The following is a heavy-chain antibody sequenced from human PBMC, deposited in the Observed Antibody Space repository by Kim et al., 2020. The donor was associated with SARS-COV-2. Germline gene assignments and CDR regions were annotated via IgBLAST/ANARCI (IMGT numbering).Heavy chain of an antibody. CDR3: ARATPDPYYDFWSAPGEN. J-gene: IGHJ4*02. D-gene: IGHD3-3*01. CDR1: GFTFSSYA. V-gene: IGHV3-30-3*01. CDR2: ISYDGSNK. Sequence: GGSLRLSCAASGFTFSSYAMHWVRQAPGKGLEWVAVISYDGSNKYYADSVKGRFTISRDNSKNTLYLQMNSLRAEDTAVYYCARATPDPYYDFWSAPGENWGQGTLVTVSS.